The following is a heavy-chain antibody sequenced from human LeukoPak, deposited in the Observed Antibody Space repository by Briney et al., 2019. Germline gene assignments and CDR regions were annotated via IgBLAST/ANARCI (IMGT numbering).Heavy chain of an antibody. J-gene: IGHJ5*02. CDR2: LNPDGSRK. V-gene: IGHV3-7*01. CDR1: GFTFSSYW. Sequence: HPGGSLRLSCAASGFTFSSYWMTWVRQAPGKGLEWVANLNPDGSRKFYVDSVKGRLTISRDNAKNSLYLQMHSLRAEDAALYYCARDAYDDSSESWGQGTLVTVSS. D-gene: IGHD3-3*01. CDR3: ARDAYDDSSES.